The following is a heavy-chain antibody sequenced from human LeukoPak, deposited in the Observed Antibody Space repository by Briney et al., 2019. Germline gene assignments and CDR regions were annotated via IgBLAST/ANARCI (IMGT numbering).Heavy chain of an antibody. J-gene: IGHJ6*02. CDR1: GFTFSSYS. D-gene: IGHD4-11*01. Sequence: KPGGSLRLSCAASGFTFSSYSMTWVRQAPGKGLEWVSSISSSSSYIYYADSVKGRFTISRDNAKNSLYLQMNSLRAEDTAVYYCAAVTPMNYYYHYGMDVWGQGTTVTVSS. CDR2: ISSSSSYI. V-gene: IGHV3-21*04. CDR3: AAVTPMNYYYHYGMDV.